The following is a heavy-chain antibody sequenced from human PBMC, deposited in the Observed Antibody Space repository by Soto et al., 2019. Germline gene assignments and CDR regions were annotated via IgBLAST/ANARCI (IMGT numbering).Heavy chain of an antibody. CDR3: AGTVLEWLLSSHSSYGMDV. Sequence: ASVKVSCKASGYTFTSYGISWVRQAPGQGLEWMGWISAYNGNTNYAQKLQGRVTMTTDTSTSTAYMELRSLRSGDTAVYYCAGTVLEWLLSSHSSYGMDVWGQGTTVTVSS. CDR1: GYTFTSYG. J-gene: IGHJ6*02. D-gene: IGHD3-3*01. V-gene: IGHV1-18*01. CDR2: ISAYNGNT.